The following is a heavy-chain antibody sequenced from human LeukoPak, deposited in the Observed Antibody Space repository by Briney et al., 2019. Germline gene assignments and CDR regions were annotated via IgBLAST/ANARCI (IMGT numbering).Heavy chain of an antibody. V-gene: IGHV3-7*01. CDR1: GFTFSSYA. D-gene: IGHD3-3*01. CDR2: IKQDGSEK. Sequence: GGSLRLSCAASGFTFSSYAMSWARQAPGKGLEWVANIKQDGSEKYYVDSVKGRFTISRDNAKNSLYLQMNSLRADDTAVYYCARGKSGYAFDIWGQGTIVTVSS. CDR3: ARGKSGYAFDI. J-gene: IGHJ3*02.